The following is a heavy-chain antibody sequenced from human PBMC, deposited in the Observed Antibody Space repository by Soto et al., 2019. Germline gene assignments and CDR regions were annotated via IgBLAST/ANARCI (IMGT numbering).Heavy chain of an antibody. D-gene: IGHD3-9*01. J-gene: IGHJ4*02. V-gene: IGHV4-39*01. CDR2: IYYTGNT. CDR3: GRHSIWLFFSDY. CDR1: GGSISNSNYY. Sequence: SETLSLTCNVSGGSISNSNYYWGWIRQPPGKGLEWIGSIYYTGNTYYNPSLKSRVTISVDTSKNQFSLKLGSVTAADTAVYFCGRHSIWLFFSDYWGQGTLVTVSS.